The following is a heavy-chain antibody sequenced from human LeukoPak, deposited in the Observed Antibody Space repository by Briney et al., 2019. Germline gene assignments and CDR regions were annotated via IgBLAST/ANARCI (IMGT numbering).Heavy chain of an antibody. V-gene: IGHV3-49*03. Sequence: GGSLRLSCTASGFTFGDYAMSWFRQAPGKGLEWVGFIRSKAYGGTTEYAASVKGRFTISRDDSKSIAYLQMNSLKTEDTAVYYCTRFHDSSGYYSGYWGQGTQVTVSS. J-gene: IGHJ4*02. CDR1: GFTFGDYA. CDR3: TRFHDSSGYYSGY. D-gene: IGHD3-22*01. CDR2: IRSKAYGGTT.